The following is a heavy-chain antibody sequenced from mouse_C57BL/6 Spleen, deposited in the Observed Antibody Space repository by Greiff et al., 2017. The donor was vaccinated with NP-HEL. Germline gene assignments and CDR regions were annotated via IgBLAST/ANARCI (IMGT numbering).Heavy chain of an antibody. J-gene: IGHJ3*01. CDR1: GYTFTDYN. CDR3: ARNGYDYDAWFAY. V-gene: IGHV1-22*01. CDR2: INPNNGGT. Sequence: EVQLQESGPELVKPGASVKMSCKASGYTFTDYNMHWVKQSHGKSLEWIGYINPNNGGTSYNQKFKGKATLTVNKSSSTAYMELRSLTSEDSAVYYCARNGYDYDAWFAYWGQGTLVTVSA. D-gene: IGHD2-4*01.